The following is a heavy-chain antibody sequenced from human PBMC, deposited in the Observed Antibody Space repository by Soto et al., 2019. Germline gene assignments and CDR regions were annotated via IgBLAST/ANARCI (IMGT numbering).Heavy chain of an antibody. V-gene: IGHV5-51*01. CDR1: GYSFTSYW. CDR3: ASTGRMTTVPLGPAVDYYYGMDV. Sequence: PGESLKISCKGSGYSFTSYWIGWVRQMPGKGLEWMGIIYPGDSDTRYSPSFQGQVTISADKSISTAYLQWSSLKASDTAMYYCASTGRMTTVPLGPAVDYYYGMDVWGQGTTVTVSS. J-gene: IGHJ6*02. CDR2: IYPGDSDT. D-gene: IGHD4-17*01.